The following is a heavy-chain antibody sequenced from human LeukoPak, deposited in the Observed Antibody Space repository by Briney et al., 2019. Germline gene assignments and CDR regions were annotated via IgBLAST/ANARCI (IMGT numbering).Heavy chain of an antibody. CDR1: GYTFSDYF. Sequence: ASVKVSCKASGYTFSDYFLHWVRQAPGQGPEWMGCINSYSGGAHYAQKFRDRVTMTRDTSINTAYMDLSSLRSDDTAVYYCARDFLGRINGGANYFGMGVWGQGTTVIVSS. D-gene: IGHD4/OR15-4a*01. V-gene: IGHV1-2*02. CDR2: INSYSGGA. J-gene: IGHJ6*02. CDR3: ARDFLGRINGGANYFGMGV.